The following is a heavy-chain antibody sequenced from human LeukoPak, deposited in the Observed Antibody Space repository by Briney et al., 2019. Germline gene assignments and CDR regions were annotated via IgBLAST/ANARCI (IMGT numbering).Heavy chain of an antibody. CDR3: ARTLYISAAPGGFDY. D-gene: IGHD6-13*01. J-gene: IGHJ4*02. CDR2: INPKNAAT. CDR1: GYTFTGHY. V-gene: IGHV1-2*02. Sequence: ASVKVSCKASGYTFTGHYIHWVRQAPGQGLEWMGWINPKNAATNYGQRFQGRVTMTRDTSTGTVYMELDTLRSDDTAVYYCARTLYISAAPGGFDYWGQGTLVTVSS.